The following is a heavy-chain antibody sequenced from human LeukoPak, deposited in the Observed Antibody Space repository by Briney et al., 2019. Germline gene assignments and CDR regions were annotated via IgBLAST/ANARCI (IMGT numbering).Heavy chain of an antibody. J-gene: IGHJ4*02. CDR3: VTDGADYYDSTGYPIYFDY. CDR2: ISSSSSYI. D-gene: IGHD3-22*01. Sequence: GGSLRLSCAASGFTFSNYDMNWVRQAPGKGLEWVSCISSSSSYIYYADSVKGRFTISRDNAENSLYLQMNSLRAEDTAVYYCVTDGADYYDSTGYPIYFDYWGQGTLVTVSS. V-gene: IGHV3-21*01. CDR1: GFTFSNYD.